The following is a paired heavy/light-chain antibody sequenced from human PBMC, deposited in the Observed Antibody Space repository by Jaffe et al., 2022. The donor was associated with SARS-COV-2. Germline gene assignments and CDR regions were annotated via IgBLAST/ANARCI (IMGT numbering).Heavy chain of an antibody. Sequence: QVQLVESGGGVVQPGRSLRLSCVASGFTFSTYGMHWVRQAPGKGLEWVALIWHDGSKKYYADSVKGRFTISRDDFENTLHLQMNSLSAEDTAVYYCAREILEHGVNSDYWGQGTLVTVSS. CDR3: AREILEHGVNSDY. CDR2: IWHDGSKK. V-gene: IGHV3-33*01. J-gene: IGHJ4*02. D-gene: IGHD4-17*01. CDR1: GFTFSTYG.
Light chain of an antibody. CDR3: SSYAGSNNFVV. J-gene: IGLJ2*01. Sequence: QSALTQPPSASGSPGQSVAISCTGSSSDVGGYNFVSWYQQHPGKAPKLMIYEVTKRPSGVPDRFSGSKSGNTASLTVSGLQAEDEADYYCSSYAGSNNFVVFGGGTKLTVL. V-gene: IGLV2-8*01. CDR1: SSDVGGYNF. CDR2: EVT.